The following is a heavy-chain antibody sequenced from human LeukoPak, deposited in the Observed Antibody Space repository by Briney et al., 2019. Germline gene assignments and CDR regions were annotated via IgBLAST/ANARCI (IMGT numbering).Heavy chain of an antibody. CDR2: INHSGST. Sequence: PSETLSLTCAVYGGSFSGYYWSWIRQPPGKGLEWIGEINHSGSTNYNPSLKSRGTISVDTSKNQFSLKLSSVTAADTAVYYCARGGYSNNFDYWGQGTLVTVSS. J-gene: IGHJ4*02. D-gene: IGHD4-11*01. V-gene: IGHV4-34*01. CDR1: GGSFSGYY. CDR3: ARGGYSNNFDY.